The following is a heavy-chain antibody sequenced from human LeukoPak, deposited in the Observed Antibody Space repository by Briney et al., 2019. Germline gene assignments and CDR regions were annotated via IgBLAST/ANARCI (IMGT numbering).Heavy chain of an antibody. D-gene: IGHD3-22*01. V-gene: IGHV3-11*03. CDR2: ISSSNNFR. Sequence: PGGSLRLSWAASGFTFSEYYMSWIGQAPGKGLEWVSYISSSNNFRNYADSVKGRFTISRDNAKNSLYLQMNSLRAEDTAVYYCARPRYYDSSGYYFDIWGQGTMVTVSS. CDR1: GFTFSEYY. CDR3: ARPRYYDSSGYYFDI. J-gene: IGHJ3*02.